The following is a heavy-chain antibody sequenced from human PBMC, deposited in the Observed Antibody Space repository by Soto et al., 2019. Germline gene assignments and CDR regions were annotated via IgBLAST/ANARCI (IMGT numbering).Heavy chain of an antibody. V-gene: IGHV1-69*02. CDR2: GITIAAIA. D-gene: IGHD3-10*01. Sequence: QVQLVQSGAEVKKPGSSVKFSCKASGGTFSRYPLNWVRQAPGQGLEWMGRGITIAAIANYTQKFQGIVTSTVDKSSTTSYMELSSLRSDDTAVYYCARGSTIVRGAPSWFDPWGQGTLVTVAS. CDR1: GGTFSRYP. J-gene: IGHJ5*02. CDR3: ARGSTIVRGAPSWFDP.